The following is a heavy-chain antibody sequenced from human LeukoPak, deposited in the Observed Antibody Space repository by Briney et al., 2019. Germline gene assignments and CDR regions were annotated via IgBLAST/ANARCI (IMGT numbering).Heavy chain of an antibody. CDR3: ARDGCSGGSCHPDY. D-gene: IGHD2-15*01. V-gene: IGHV4-31*03. Sequence: SQTLSLTCTVSGGSISSGGYYWSWIRQHPGKGLEWIGYIYYSGSTYYNPSLKSRVTISVDTSKNQFSLKLSSVTAADTAVYYCARDGCSGGSCHPDYWGQGTLVTVSS. J-gene: IGHJ4*02. CDR1: GGSISSGGYY. CDR2: IYYSGST.